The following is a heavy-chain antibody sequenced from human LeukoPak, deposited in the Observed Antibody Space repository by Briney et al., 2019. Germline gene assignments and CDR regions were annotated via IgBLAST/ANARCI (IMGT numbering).Heavy chain of an antibody. Sequence: ASVKVSCKASGGTFSSYAISWVRQAPGQGLEGMGGIIPIFGTASYAQKFQGRVTITADESTSTPYMELSSLRSEDTAVYYCARTGGVLYGMDVWGQGTTVTVSS. CDR2: IIPIFGTA. CDR3: ARTGGVLYGMDV. D-gene: IGHD1-14*01. CDR1: GGTFSSYA. J-gene: IGHJ6*02. V-gene: IGHV1-69*13.